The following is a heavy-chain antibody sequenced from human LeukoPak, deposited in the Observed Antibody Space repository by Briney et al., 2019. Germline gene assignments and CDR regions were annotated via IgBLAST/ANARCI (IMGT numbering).Heavy chain of an antibody. CDR3: ARVRGWEWELPSYWFDP. J-gene: IGHJ5*02. D-gene: IGHD1-26*01. CDR2: IYYSGST. CDR1: GGSISSGGYY. V-gene: IGHV4-31*03. Sequence: SQTLSLTCTVSGGSISSGGYYWSWIRQHPGKGLEWIGYIYYSGSTNYNPSLKSRVTMSVDTSKNQFSLKLSSVTAADTAVYYCARVRGWEWELPSYWFDPWGQGTLVTVSS.